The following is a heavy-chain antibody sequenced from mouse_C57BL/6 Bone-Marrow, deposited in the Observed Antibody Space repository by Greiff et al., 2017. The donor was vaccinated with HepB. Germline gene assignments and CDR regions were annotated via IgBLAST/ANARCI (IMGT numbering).Heavy chain of an antibody. CDR3: ARYHDYDGGYFDY. CDR1: GYAFSSSW. J-gene: IGHJ2*01. CDR2: IYPGDGDT. Sequence: VQLQQSGPELVKPGASVKISCKASGYAFSSSWMNWVKQRPGKGLEWIGRIYPGDGDTNYNGKFKGKATLTADKSSSTAYMQLSSLTSEDSAVYFCARYHDYDGGYFDYWGQGTTLTVSS. D-gene: IGHD2-4*01. V-gene: IGHV1-82*01.